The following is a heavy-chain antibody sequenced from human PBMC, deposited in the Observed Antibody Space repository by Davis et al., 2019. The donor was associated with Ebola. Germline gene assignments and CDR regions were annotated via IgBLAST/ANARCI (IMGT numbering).Heavy chain of an antibody. CDR2: ISSTSSYI. CDR3: AREGYGDTENYFDY. J-gene: IGHJ4*02. V-gene: IGHV3-21*01. CDR1: GFTFRSYS. D-gene: IGHD4-17*01. Sequence: PGGSLRLSCAASGFTFRSYSMNWVRQAPGKGLEWVSSISSTSSYIYYADSMKGRFTISRDNAKNSLYLQMNSLRAEDTAVYYCAREGYGDTENYFDYWGQGTLVTVSS.